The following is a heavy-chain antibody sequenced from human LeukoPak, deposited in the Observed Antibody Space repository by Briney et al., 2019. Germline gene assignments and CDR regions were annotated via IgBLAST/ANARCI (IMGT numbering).Heavy chain of an antibody. V-gene: IGHV3-30*02. Sequence: GGSLRLSCAASGFTFSSYGMHWVRQAPGKGLEWVAFIRYDESNKYYADSVKGRFTISRDNSKNTLYLQMNSLRAEDTAVYYCARERCSSTNCYAGGDYWGQGTLVTVSS. CDR3: ARERCSSTNCYAGGDY. CDR1: GFTFSSYG. D-gene: IGHD2-2*01. J-gene: IGHJ4*02. CDR2: IRYDESNK.